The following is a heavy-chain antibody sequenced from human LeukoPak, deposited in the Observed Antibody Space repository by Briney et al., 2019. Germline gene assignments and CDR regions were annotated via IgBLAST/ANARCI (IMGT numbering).Heavy chain of an antibody. Sequence: GGSLRLSCAASGFTFSSYGMHWVRQAPGKGLEWVSAISGSGGSTYYADSVKGRFTISRDNSKNTLYLQMNSLRVEDTAVYYCAKAGLVRGGALDSWGQGTLVTVSS. V-gene: IGHV3-23*01. CDR1: GFTFSSYG. CDR2: ISGSGGST. D-gene: IGHD4/OR15-4a*01. J-gene: IGHJ4*02. CDR3: AKAGLVRGGALDS.